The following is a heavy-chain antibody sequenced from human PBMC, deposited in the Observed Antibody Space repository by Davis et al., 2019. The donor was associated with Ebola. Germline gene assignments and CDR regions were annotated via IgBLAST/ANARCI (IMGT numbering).Heavy chain of an antibody. V-gene: IGHV3-30*02. CDR1: GFTFSNYG. J-gene: IGHJ4*02. CDR3: AKDQEDISTGYLYGIDH. D-gene: IGHD3-9*01. CDR2: IRYHGIDK. Sequence: PGGSLRLSCAASGFTFSNYGMHWVRQAPGKGLEWVAFIRYHGIDKFYADSVKGRFTLSRDNSKNTLYLQMNSLRGEDTAVYYCAKDQEDISTGYLYGIDHWGQGTLVTVSS.